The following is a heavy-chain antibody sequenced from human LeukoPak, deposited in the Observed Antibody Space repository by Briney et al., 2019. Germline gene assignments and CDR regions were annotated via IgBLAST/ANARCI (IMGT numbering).Heavy chain of an antibody. CDR1: GYTFTSYY. Sequence: ASVEVSCKASGYTFTSYYMHWVRQAPGQGLEWMGIINPSGGSTSYAQKFQGRVTMTRDTSTSTVYMELSSLRSEDTAAYYCAKETIVVVPAAIDYWGQGTLVTVPS. CDR3: AKETIVVVPAAIDY. D-gene: IGHD2-2*02. CDR2: INPSGGST. J-gene: IGHJ4*02. V-gene: IGHV1-46*01.